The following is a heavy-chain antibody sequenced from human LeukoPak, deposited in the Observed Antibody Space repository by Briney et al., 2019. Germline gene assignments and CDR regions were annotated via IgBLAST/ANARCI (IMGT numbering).Heavy chain of an antibody. CDR2: IYYSGST. V-gene: IGHV4-59*12. D-gene: IGHD2-2*01. J-gene: IGHJ5*02. CDR1: GGSISSYY. CDR3: ARGPSQLPYNWFDP. Sequence: SETLSLTCTVSGGSISSYYWSWIRQPPGKGLEWIGYIYYSGSTYYNPSLKSRVTISVDRSKNQFSLKLSSVTAADTAVYYCARGPSQLPYNWFDPWGQGTLVTVSS.